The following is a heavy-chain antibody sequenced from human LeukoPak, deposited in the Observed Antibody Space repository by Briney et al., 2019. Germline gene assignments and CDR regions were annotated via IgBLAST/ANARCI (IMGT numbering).Heavy chain of an antibody. V-gene: IGHV4-61*02. CDR3: ARTTEGYCRGRSCYSYYYYMDV. CDR2: IYTSGST. D-gene: IGHD2-15*01. J-gene: IGHJ6*03. Sequence: PSETLSLTCTVSGGSISSGSYYWSWIRQPAGKGLEWIGRIYTSGSTNYNPSLKSRVTISVDTSKNQFSLKLISVTAADTAVYYCARTTEGYCRGRSCYSYYYYMDVWGKGTTVTVSS. CDR1: GGSISSGSYY.